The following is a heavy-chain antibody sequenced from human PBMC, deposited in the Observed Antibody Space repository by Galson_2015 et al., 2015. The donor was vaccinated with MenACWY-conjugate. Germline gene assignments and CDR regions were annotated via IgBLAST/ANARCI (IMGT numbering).Heavy chain of an antibody. CDR3: ARSSSGYYYHSFDY. J-gene: IGHJ4*02. CDR2: IYYSGST. D-gene: IGHD3-22*01. CDR1: GDSFTNYY. V-gene: IGHV4-59*01. Sequence: ETLSLTCTVSGDSFTNYYWSWIRPPPGQGLEWVGFIYYSGSTNYSPSLKRRVTISLNTSKNQFSLNLTSVTAADTAVYYCARSSSGYYYHSFDYWGQGTLVTVSS.